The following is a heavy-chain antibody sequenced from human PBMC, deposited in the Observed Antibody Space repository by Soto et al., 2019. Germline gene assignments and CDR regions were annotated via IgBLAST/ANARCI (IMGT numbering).Heavy chain of an antibody. CDR3: AKDRIQLWLRGGYYFDY. J-gene: IGHJ4*02. V-gene: IGHV3-30*18. CDR1: GFTFSSYG. Sequence: QVQLVESGGGVVQPGRSLRLSCAASGFTFSSYGMHWVRQAPGKGLEWVAVISYDGSNKYYADSVKGRFTISRDNSKNTLYLQLNSMSAEDTAVYSCAKDRIQLWLRGGYYFDYWGQGTLVTVSS. D-gene: IGHD5-18*01. CDR2: ISYDGSNK.